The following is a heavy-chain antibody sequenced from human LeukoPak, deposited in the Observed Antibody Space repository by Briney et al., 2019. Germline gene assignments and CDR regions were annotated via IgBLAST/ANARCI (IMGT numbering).Heavy chain of an antibody. CDR1: GGTFSSYT. Sequence: SVKVSCKASGGTFSSYTISWVRQAPGQGLEWMGGIIPIFGTANYAQKFQGRVTITADESTSTAYMELSSLRSEDTAVYYCARWGLVVPAAVFPDIWGQGTMVTVSS. CDR2: IIPIFGTA. V-gene: IGHV1-69*01. J-gene: IGHJ3*02. CDR3: ARWGLVVPAAVFPDI. D-gene: IGHD2-2*01.